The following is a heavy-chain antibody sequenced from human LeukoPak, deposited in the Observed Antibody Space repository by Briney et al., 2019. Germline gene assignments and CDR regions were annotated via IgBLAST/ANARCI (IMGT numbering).Heavy chain of an antibody. CDR2: INHNSGGT. Sequence: ASVKVSCKASGYTFTSYYMHWVRQAPGQGLEWMGWINHNSGGTNYAQKFQGRVTMTRDTSISTAYMELSRLRSDDTAVYYCARGMGYFVDTAMVRELDYWGQGTLVTVSS. D-gene: IGHD5-18*01. CDR1: GYTFTSYY. CDR3: ARGMGYFVDTAMVRELDY. V-gene: IGHV1-2*02. J-gene: IGHJ4*02.